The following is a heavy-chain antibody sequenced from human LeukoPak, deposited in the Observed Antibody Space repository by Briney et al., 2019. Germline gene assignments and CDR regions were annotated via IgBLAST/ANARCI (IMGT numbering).Heavy chain of an antibody. J-gene: IGHJ4*02. V-gene: IGHV1-69*06. D-gene: IGHD2-15*01. Sequence: SVKVSCKASGGTFSSYAISWVRQAPGQGLEWMGGIIPIFGTANYAQKFQGRVTITADKSTSTAYMELSSLRSEDTAVYYSARGFSATLSVSWGQGTLVTVSS. CDR3: ARGFSATLSVS. CDR1: GGTFSSYA. CDR2: IIPIFGTA.